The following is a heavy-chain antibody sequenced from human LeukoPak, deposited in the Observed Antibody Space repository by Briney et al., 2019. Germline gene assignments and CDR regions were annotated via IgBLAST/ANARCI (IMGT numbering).Heavy chain of an antibody. D-gene: IGHD6-25*01. CDR1: GFTFSDYY. CDR3: ARDSARLGMDV. J-gene: IGHJ6*02. Sequence: PGGSLRLSCAVSGFTFSDYYMSWIRQAPGKGLEWVSYISSSSSYTNYTDSVKGRFTISRDNAKNSLYLQMNSLRAEDTAVYYCARDSARLGMDVWGQGTTVTVSS. CDR2: ISSSSSYT. V-gene: IGHV3-11*05.